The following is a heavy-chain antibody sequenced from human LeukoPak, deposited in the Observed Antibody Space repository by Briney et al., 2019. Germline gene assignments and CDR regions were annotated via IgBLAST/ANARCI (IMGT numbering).Heavy chain of an antibody. J-gene: IGHJ4*02. CDR2: IWYDGSNK. CDR1: GFAFSSYG. Sequence: GRSLRLSCAASGFAFSSYGMHWVRQAPGKGLEWVAVIWYDGSNKYYADSVKGRFTISRDNSKNTLYLQVNSLRAEDTAVYYCAKDASWRAGTFLFDYWGQGTLVTVSS. D-gene: IGHD1-1*01. V-gene: IGHV3-33*06. CDR3: AKDASWRAGTFLFDY.